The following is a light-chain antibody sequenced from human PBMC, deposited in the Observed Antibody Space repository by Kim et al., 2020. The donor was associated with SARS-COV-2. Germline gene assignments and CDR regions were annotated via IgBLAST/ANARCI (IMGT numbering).Light chain of an antibody. J-gene: IGKJ4*01. CDR3: QQSTSSPLT. V-gene: IGKV1-5*03. CDR1: QSISDW. Sequence: DIQMTQSPSTLSASVGDRVTITCRASQSISDWLAWYQQKPGKAPKLLIYKASNLESGVPSRFSGSGSGTEFTLTISSLQPDDFATYYCQQSTSSPLTFGGGTKVDIK. CDR2: KAS.